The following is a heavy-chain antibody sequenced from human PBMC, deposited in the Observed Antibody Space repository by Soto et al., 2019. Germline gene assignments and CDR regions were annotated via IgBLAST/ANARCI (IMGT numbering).Heavy chain of an antibody. CDR2: ISWDGGST. J-gene: IGHJ6*01. CDR1: GFTFDDYT. CDR3: AKGYCSGGSCLKYYYYGMDV. Sequence: EVQLVESGGVVVQPGGSLRLSCAASGFTFDDYTMHWVRQAPGKGLEWVSLISWDGGSTYYADSVKGRFTISRDNSKNSLYLQMNSLRTEDTALYYCAKGYCSGGSCLKYYYYGMDVW. D-gene: IGHD2-15*01. V-gene: IGHV3-43*01.